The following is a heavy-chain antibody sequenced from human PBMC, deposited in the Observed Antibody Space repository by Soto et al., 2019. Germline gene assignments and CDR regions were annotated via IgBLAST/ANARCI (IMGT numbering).Heavy chain of an antibody. J-gene: IGHJ5*02. Sequence: ASVKVSCKASGYNFNYYYIHWVRQAPGQGLDWMGKIYPSGGSTNYAQKFWGRVTMSRDTSTSTVYMELSSLRSDDTAMYYCARLPWADYGGIFDPWGQGTLVTVSS. CDR1: GYNFNYYY. V-gene: IGHV1-46*02. D-gene: IGHD4-17*01. CDR3: ARLPWADYGGIFDP. CDR2: IYPSGGST.